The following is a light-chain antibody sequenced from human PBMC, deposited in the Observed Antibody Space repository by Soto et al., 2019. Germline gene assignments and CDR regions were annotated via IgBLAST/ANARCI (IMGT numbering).Light chain of an antibody. CDR1: SSDVGGYKY. Sequence: QSVLTQPASVSGSPGQSITISCTGTSSDVGGYKYVSWYQQHPGKAPKLIIFDVSGRPSGISNRFSGSKSANTASLSISGLQAEDEADYYCTSYTRGSTLYVFGTGTKLTVL. V-gene: IGLV2-14*01. CDR2: DVS. CDR3: TSYTRGSTLYV. J-gene: IGLJ1*01.